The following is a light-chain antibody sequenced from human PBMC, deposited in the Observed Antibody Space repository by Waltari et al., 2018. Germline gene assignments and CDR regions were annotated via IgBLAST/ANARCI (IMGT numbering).Light chain of an antibody. CDR2: DDS. V-gene: IGLV3-21*02. CDR1: NIGRDS. J-gene: IGLJ1*01. Sequence: SYVLTQPPSVSVAPGQTATITCGGTNIGRDSVHWYQQKPGQAPVLVVYDDSDRPSGITERFSGTKSGNTATLTISSVEDGDEADYYCQVWDTSSDHPYVFGTGTKVTVL. CDR3: QVWDTSSDHPYV.